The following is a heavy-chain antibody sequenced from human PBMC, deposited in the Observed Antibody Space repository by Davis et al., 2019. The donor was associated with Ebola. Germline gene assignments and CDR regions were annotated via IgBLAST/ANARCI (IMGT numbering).Heavy chain of an antibody. V-gene: IGHV3-48*02. CDR3: ARSGFYYGGNSGGWFDP. J-gene: IGHJ5*02. CDR2: ISSSSSTI. D-gene: IGHD4-23*01. Sequence: GESLKISCAASGFTFSSYSMNWVRQAPGKGLEWVSYISSSSSTIYYADSVKGRFTISRDNAKNSLYLQMNSLRDEDTAVYYCARSGFYYGGNSGGWFDPWGQGTLVTVSS. CDR1: GFTFSSYS.